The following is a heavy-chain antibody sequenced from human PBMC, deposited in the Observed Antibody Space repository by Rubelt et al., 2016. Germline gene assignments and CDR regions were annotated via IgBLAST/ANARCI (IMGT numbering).Heavy chain of an antibody. CDR1: GYTFTGHF. V-gene: IGHV1-2*06. CDR3: ARRLGISGLDY. D-gene: IGHD7-27*01. J-gene: IGHJ4*02. CDR2: ITPNSGDT. Sequence: QVQLVQSGAELKKPGASVKVSCQTSGYTFTGHFIYWVRQAPGQGLEFMGRITPNSGDTYYVQKFQGRVTMTRETHVNTADMELGGLQSDDTTVYYCARRLGISGLDYWGQGTLVTVSA.